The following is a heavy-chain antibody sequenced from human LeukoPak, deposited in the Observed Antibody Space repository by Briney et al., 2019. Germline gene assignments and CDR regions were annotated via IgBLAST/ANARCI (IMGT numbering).Heavy chain of an antibody. Sequence: AGGSLRLSCAASGFTFSSYAMSWVRQAPGKGLEWVSAISGSGGSTYYVDSVKGRFTISRDNSKNILYLQMNSLRAEDTAVYYCAKDLIKAQLVREFDHWGQGTLVTVSS. CDR2: ISGSGGST. CDR1: GFTFSSYA. CDR3: AKDLIKAQLVREFDH. J-gene: IGHJ4*02. V-gene: IGHV3-23*01. D-gene: IGHD6-6*01.